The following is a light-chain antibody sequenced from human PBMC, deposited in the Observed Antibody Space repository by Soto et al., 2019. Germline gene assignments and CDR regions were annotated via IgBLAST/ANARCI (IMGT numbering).Light chain of an antibody. V-gene: IGLV1-44*01. J-gene: IGLJ1*01. CDR1: SSNIGANT. CDR3: AAWDDSLNGRV. Sequence: QSVLTQPPSASGTPGQRVAFSCSGSSSNIGANTVSWYQQLPGAAPKLLIYSHSQRPSGVPDRFSGSKSGTSASLAISGLQSDDEADYYCAAWDDSLNGRVFGTGTKVTVL. CDR2: SHS.